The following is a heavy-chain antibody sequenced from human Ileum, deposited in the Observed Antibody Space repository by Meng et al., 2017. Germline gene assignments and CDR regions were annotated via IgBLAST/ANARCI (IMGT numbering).Heavy chain of an antibody. D-gene: IGHD1-26*01. V-gene: IGHV4-34*01. CDR1: GDSFTDYY. J-gene: IGHJ4*02. Sequence: QLQLRQWGAGMLKPSGTLSLTCNVYGDSFTDYYWNWIRQPPGKGLEWIGEIHYSGSTNYKPSLESRVTISEDTSQKQFSLRLRSVTAADTAVYYCARRIRGGSYLGWGQGTLVTVSS. CDR2: IHYSGST. CDR3: ARRIRGGSYLG.